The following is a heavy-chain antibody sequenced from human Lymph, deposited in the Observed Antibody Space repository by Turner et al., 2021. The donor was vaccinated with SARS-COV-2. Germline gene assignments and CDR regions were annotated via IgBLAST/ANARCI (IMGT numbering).Heavy chain of an antibody. CDR3: ARGRYSGGGMDV. V-gene: IGHV1-8*02. J-gene: IGHJ6*02. Sequence: QAQLVQSGAEGKKPGASVEAACNAPGYTFTCYDINWVRQATGQGLEWMGWMTPNSGNTGYAQKFQGRVTMTRNTSISTAYMELSSLRSEDTAVYYCARGRYSGGGMDVWGQGTTVTVSS. D-gene: IGHD1-26*01. CDR2: MTPNSGNT. CDR1: GYTFTCYD.